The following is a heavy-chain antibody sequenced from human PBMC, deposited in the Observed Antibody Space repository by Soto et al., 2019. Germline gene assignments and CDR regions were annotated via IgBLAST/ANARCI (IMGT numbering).Heavy chain of an antibody. CDR1: GGSFRGYF. D-gene: IGHD2-15*01. CDR2: INHSGIT. CDR3: ARGAEAGQWYYFDY. V-gene: IGHV4-34*01. Sequence: PSETLSLTCAVYGGSFRGYFWSWIRQPPGKGLEWIGEINHSGITSYSPSLGSRVTTSVDTPKNQFSLRLRSVTAADTAIYYCARGAEAGQWYYFDYWGQGTLVTVSS. J-gene: IGHJ4*02.